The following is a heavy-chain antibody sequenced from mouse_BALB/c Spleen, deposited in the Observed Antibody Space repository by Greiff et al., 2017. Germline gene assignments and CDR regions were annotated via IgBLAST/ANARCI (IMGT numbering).Heavy chain of an antibody. V-gene: IGHV14-1*02. CDR1: GFNIKDYY. D-gene: IGHD2-4*01. CDR3: ARRLRRFYAMDY. J-gene: IGHJ4*01. Sequence: EVQLQQSGAELVRPGALVKLSCKASGFNIKDYYMHWVKQRPEQGLEWIGWIDPENGNTIYDPKFQGKASITADTSSNTAYLQLSSLTSEDTAVYYCARRLRRFYAMDYWGQGTSVTVSS. CDR2: IDPENGNT.